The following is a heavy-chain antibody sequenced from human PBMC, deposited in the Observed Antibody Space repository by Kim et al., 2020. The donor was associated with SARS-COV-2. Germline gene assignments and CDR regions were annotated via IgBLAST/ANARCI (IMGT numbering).Heavy chain of an antibody. Sequence: GGSLRLSCAASGFTFSDYYMSWIRQAPGKGLEWVSYISSSSSYTNYADSVKGRFTISRDNAKNSLYLQMNSLRAEDTAVYYCARTYSSHYYFDYWGQGTLVTVSS. CDR1: GFTFSDYY. J-gene: IGHJ4*02. CDR3: ARTYSSHYYFDY. CDR2: ISSSSSYT. D-gene: IGHD6-19*01. V-gene: IGHV3-11*03.